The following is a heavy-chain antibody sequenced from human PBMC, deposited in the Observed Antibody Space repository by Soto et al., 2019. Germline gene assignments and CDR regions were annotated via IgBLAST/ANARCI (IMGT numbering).Heavy chain of an antibody. V-gene: IGHV3-23*01. J-gene: IGHJ4*02. D-gene: IGHD6-19*01. Sequence: EVQLLESGGGLVQPGGSLRLSCAASGITFSTFSIYAMSWVRNATGKGLEWVSGNNGHGAYTYHVDSVKGRFTISRDNSKITVYLQMKSLRAEDTAVYYCAKDPPGGWMVWGQGNLVNVS. CDR1: GITFSTFSIYA. CDR2: NNGHGAYT. CDR3: AKDPPGGWMV.